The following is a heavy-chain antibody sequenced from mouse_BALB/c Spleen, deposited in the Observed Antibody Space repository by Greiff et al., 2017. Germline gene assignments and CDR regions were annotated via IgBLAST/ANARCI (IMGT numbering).Heavy chain of an antibody. CDR1: GFNIKDTY. Sequence: EVQLQHSGAELVKPGASVKLSCTASGFNIKDTYMHWVKQRPEQGLEWIGRIDPANGNTKYDPKFQGKATITADTSSNTAYLQLSSLTSEDTAVYYCARSEGHYAMDYWGQGTSVTVSS. CDR2: IDPANGNT. D-gene: IGHD3-3*01. CDR3: ARSEGHYAMDY. J-gene: IGHJ4*01. V-gene: IGHV14-3*02.